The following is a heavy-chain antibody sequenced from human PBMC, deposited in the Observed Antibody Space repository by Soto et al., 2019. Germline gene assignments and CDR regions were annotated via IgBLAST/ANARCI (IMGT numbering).Heavy chain of an antibody. CDR1: GFIADDYA. CDR3: VKDMKWGGMTTIHYFDS. J-gene: IGHJ4*02. Sequence: EVQLVESGGGLVQPGRSLRLSCVASGFIADDYAMHWVRQAPGKGLEWVSGISSNSATINYADSVKGRFTISRDNAKNSLFLQMNSLRPEDTAFYYCVKDMKWGGMTTIHYFDSWGQRTLVTVSS. D-gene: IGHD4-17*01. CDR2: ISSNSATI. V-gene: IGHV3-9*02.